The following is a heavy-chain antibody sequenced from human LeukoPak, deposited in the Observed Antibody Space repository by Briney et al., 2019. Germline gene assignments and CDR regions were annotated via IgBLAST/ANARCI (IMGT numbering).Heavy chain of an antibody. CDR1: GYTFTSYD. J-gene: IGHJ6*03. Sequence: GASVKVSCKASGYTFTSYDINWVRQATGQGLEWMGWMNPNSGNTGYAQKFQGRVTMTRNTSISTAYMELSSLRSEDTAVYYCARGRFRVAPAATYYYYMDVWGKGTTVTVSS. D-gene: IGHD2-2*01. CDR3: ARGRFRVAPAATYYYYMDV. V-gene: IGHV1-8*01. CDR2: MNPNSGNT.